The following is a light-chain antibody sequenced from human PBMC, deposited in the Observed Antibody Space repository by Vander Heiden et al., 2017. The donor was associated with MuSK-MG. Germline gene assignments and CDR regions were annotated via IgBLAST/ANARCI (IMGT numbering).Light chain of an antibody. CDR1: QGISHY. J-gene: IGKJ4*01. Sequence: DIQLTQSPSFLSASIGDRVTITCRASQGISHYLAWYQQKPGKVPKLLIYAASTLQSGVPSRFSGSGSGTEFTLTISSLQPEDVATYYCQKYNSPPLTFGGGSKVEIK. CDR3: QKYNSPPLT. V-gene: IGKV1-27*01. CDR2: AAS.